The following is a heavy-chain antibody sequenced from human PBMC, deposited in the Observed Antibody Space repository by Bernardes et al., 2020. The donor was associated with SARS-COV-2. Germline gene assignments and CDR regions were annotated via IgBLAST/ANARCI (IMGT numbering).Heavy chain of an antibody. D-gene: IGHD3-10*01. J-gene: IGHJ4*02. CDR1: GFSLDDYN. CDR3: AKDRTTYYYGSGVSSYFDY. Sequence: GSLSLSCAASGFSLDDYNMHWVRPAPGKGLEWVSVISLDAGSTNYADSVKGRFTISRDNSKNSLYLEMNSLRTEDTALYYCAKDRTTYYYGSGVSSYFDYWGQGTLVTVSS. CDR2: ISLDAGST. V-gene: IGHV3-43*01.